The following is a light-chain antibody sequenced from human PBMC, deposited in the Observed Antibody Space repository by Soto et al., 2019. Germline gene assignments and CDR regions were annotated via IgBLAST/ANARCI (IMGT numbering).Light chain of an antibody. CDR2: SAS. Sequence: AIQMTQSPSSLSAFVGDSVTITCRASQDIKDEVGWYQQKPGKAPRLLIFSASSLQSGVPSRFRGSGTGTDFTLTISGLQAADFATYYCLQHDSYPWTFGQGTKVESK. V-gene: IGKV1-6*01. J-gene: IGKJ1*01. CDR1: QDIKDE. CDR3: LQHDSYPWT.